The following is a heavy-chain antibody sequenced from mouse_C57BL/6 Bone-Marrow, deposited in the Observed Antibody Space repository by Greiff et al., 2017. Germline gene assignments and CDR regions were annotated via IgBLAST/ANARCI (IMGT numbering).Heavy chain of an antibody. Sequence: QVQLKESGAELARPGASVKLSCKASGYTFTSYGISWVKQRTGQGLEWIGEIYPRSGNTYYNEKFKGKATLTADKSSSTAYMELRSLTSEDSAVYFCALIYDGPSFAYWGQGTLVTVSA. CDR2: IYPRSGNT. V-gene: IGHV1-81*01. CDR3: ALIYDGPSFAY. CDR1: GYTFTSYG. D-gene: IGHD2-3*01. J-gene: IGHJ3*01.